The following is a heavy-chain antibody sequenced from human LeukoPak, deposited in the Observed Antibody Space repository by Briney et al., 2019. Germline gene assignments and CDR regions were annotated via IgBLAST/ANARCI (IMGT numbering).Heavy chain of an antibody. Sequence: GESLKISCKGSGYSFTGYWIGWVRQMPGKGLEWMGIIYPGDSDTRYSPSFQGQVTISADKSNRTAYLQWSSLKASDTAIYYCARHHDYGDYGCFDYWGQGTLVTVSS. J-gene: IGHJ4*02. CDR1: GYSFTGYW. V-gene: IGHV5-51*01. CDR2: IYPGDSDT. CDR3: ARHHDYGDYGCFDY. D-gene: IGHD4-17*01.